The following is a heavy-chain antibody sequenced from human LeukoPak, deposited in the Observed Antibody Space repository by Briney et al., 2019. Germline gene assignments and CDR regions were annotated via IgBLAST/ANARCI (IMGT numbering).Heavy chain of an antibody. CDR3: ARERGRGYSGYDSFDY. J-gene: IGHJ4*02. CDR1: GYTFTSYG. CDR2: ISAYNGNT. D-gene: IGHD5-12*01. Sequence: ASVKVSCKASGYTFTSYGISWVRQAPGQGLEWMGWISAYNGNTNYAQKLQGRVTMTTDTSTSTAYMELSSLRSEDTAVYYCARERGRGYSGYDSFDYWGQGTLVTVSS. V-gene: IGHV1-18*01.